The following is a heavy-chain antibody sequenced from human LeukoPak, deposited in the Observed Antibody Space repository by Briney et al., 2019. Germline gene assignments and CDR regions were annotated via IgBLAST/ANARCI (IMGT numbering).Heavy chain of an antibody. Sequence: SETLSLTCTVSGVSIFSYYWNWIRQPPGKGLEWIGYIYYSGSTNYNPSLKSRVTILVDTSKNQFSLKLSSVTAADTAVYYCARHRMATMVGYFDYWGQGTLVTVSS. V-gene: IGHV4-59*08. CDR1: GVSIFSYY. CDR2: IYYSGST. CDR3: ARHRMATMVGYFDY. D-gene: IGHD5-24*01. J-gene: IGHJ4*02.